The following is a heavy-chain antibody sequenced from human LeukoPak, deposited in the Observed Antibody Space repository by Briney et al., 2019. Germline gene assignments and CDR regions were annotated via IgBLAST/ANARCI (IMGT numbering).Heavy chain of an antibody. CDR2: INHSGST. Sequence: SETLSLTCAVYGGSFSGYYWSWIRQPPGKGLEWIGEINHSGSTNYNPSLKSRVTISVDTSKNQFSLKLSSVTAADTAVYYCARDHDDYYWYFDLWGRGTLVTVSS. CDR3: ARDHDDYYWYFDL. D-gene: IGHD4-11*01. CDR1: GGSFSGYY. V-gene: IGHV4-34*01. J-gene: IGHJ2*01.